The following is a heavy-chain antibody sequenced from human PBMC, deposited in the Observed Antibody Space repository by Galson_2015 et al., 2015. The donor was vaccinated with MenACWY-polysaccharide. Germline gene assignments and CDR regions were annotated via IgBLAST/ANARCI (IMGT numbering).Heavy chain of an antibody. J-gene: IGHJ3*01. D-gene: IGHD4-17*01. CDR3: ARDPAYGAFDV. Sequence: SLRLSCAASGFSFESFWMSWVRQVPGKGLQEVAQINLDGSVKTYADSVRGRFTISRDNAEKSLSLQMSSLRADDTAVDYCARDPAYGAFDVWGQGTMLLVSS. V-gene: IGHV3-7*03. CDR2: INLDGSVK. CDR1: GFSFESFW.